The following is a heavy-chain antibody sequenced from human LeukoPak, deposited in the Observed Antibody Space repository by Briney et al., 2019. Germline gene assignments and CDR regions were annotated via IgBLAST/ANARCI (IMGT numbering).Heavy chain of an antibody. D-gene: IGHD3-22*01. CDR3: ARHYDSTQSFDY. Sequence: GESLKIFCKASGYSFTTYWNGWVRQMPGKGLEWMVIIYPCDSDTRNSPSFQGQVTISVDKSMSPVSLQWSSLKASDTDMYYCARHYDSTQSFDYWGQGTLVTVSS. V-gene: IGHV5-51*01. CDR2: IYPCDSDT. J-gene: IGHJ4*02. CDR1: GYSFTTYW.